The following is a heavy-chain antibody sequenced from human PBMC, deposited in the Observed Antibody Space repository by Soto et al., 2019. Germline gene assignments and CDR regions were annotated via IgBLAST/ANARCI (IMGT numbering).Heavy chain of an antibody. CDR3: ARTLVLRAYYYYGMDV. V-gene: IGHV3-30-3*01. D-gene: IGHD3-3*02. Sequence: GGSLRLSCAASGFTFSSYAMHWVRQAPGKGLEWVAVISYDGSNKYYADSVKGRFTISRDNSKNTLYLQMNSLRAEDTAVYYCARTLVLRAYYYYGMDVWGQGPRSPSP. CDR2: ISYDGSNK. J-gene: IGHJ6*02. CDR1: GFTFSSYA.